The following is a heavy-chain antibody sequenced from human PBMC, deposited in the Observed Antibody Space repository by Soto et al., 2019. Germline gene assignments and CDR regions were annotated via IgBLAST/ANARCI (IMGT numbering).Heavy chain of an antibody. V-gene: IGHV4-4*02. CDR1: GDSITTYKW. J-gene: IGHJ6*02. CDR2: IYDSGNT. Sequence: PSDTLSLTCGVSGDSITTYKWWTWVRQTPGRGLEWIGEIYDSGNTRYNPSLRSRVTISKDTSKNQLSLKLNSVTVADTAVYYCATCQLGEYYYAMDMWGQGTTVTVS. CDR3: ATCQLGEYYYAMDM. D-gene: IGHD7-27*01.